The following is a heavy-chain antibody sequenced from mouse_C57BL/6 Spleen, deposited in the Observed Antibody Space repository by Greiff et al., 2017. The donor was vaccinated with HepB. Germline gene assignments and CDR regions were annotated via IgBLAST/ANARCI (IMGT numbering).Heavy chain of an antibody. V-gene: IGHV1S81*02. J-gene: IGHJ2*01. CDR3: ARLLINFDD. D-gene: IGHD2-1*01. Sequence: VQLQQSGAELVNPGASVNLSCKASGYTLTSYWMHWVKQRPGQGLEWIGEINPSNGRTNYNEKFKSKATLTVDKSSSTAYMQHSSPTSEDSAVYYCARLLINFDDWGQGTTLTVSS. CDR2: INPSNGRT. CDR1: GYTLTSYW.